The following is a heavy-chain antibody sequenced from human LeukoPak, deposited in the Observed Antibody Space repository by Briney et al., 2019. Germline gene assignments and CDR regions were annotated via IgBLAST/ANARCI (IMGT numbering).Heavy chain of an antibody. D-gene: IGHD3-22*01. CDR3: ARNLHTYDSSGYQDYFDY. Sequence: GSLRLSCAASGFTFSSYSMNWVRQAPGKGLEWVSSISSSSSYIYYADSVKGRFTISRDNAKNSLYLQMNSLRAEDTAVYYCARNLHTYDSSGYQDYFDYWGQGTLVTVSS. V-gene: IGHV3-21*01. CDR2: ISSSSSYI. J-gene: IGHJ4*02. CDR1: GFTFSSYS.